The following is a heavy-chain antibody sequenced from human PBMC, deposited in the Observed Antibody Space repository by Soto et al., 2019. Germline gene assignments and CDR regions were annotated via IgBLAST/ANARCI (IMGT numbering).Heavy chain of an antibody. Sequence: SETLSLTCTVSGGSISSYYWSWIRQPPGKGLEWIGYIYYSGSTNYNPSLKSRVTISVDTSKNQFSLKVGPVPAADTAVYYGARGFVVPAAMGNWFDPWGQGTLVTVSS. D-gene: IGHD2-2*01. CDR2: IYYSGST. J-gene: IGHJ5*02. CDR1: GGSISSYY. V-gene: IGHV4-59*01. CDR3: ARGFVVPAAMGNWFDP.